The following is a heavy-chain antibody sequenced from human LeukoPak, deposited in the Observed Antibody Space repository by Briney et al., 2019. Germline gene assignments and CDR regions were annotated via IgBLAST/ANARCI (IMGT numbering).Heavy chain of an antibody. D-gene: IGHD3-22*01. CDR1: GGSISRYY. CDR2: IYYSGST. Sequence: PSETLSLTCTVSGGSISRYYWSWLRQPPGKGLEWIGYIYYSGSTNYNPSLKSRVTISVDTSKNQFSLELSSVTAADTAVYYCARGSQDRYDRPFDYWGQGTLVTVSS. J-gene: IGHJ4*02. V-gene: IGHV4-59*01. CDR3: ARGSQDRYDRPFDY.